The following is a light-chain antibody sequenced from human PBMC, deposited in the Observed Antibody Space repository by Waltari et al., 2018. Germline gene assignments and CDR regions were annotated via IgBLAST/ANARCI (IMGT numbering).Light chain of an antibody. CDR2: GAS. J-gene: IGKJ5*01. CDR1: QAIRDS. CDR3: QQYYDAPIT. V-gene: IGKV1-NL1*01. Sequence: DIQMTQSPSSLSASVGDRVTITCRASQAIRDSLAWFQQKPGKAPKLLLYGASRLESVVPARFSGGGSGRDYTLTISSLQPEDFAAYYCQQYYDAPITFGQGTRLEIK.